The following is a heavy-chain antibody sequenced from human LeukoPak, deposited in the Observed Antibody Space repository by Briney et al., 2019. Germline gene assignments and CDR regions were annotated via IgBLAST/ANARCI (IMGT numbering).Heavy chain of an antibody. J-gene: IGHJ4*02. D-gene: IGHD3-10*01. CDR2: IYYSGST. CDR1: GGSISSGGYY. V-gene: IGHV4-31*03. CDR3: ARDRCYGSGSYDY. Sequence: SETLSLTCTVSGGSISSGGYYWSWIRQHPGKGLEWIGYIYYSGSTYYNPSLKSRVTISVDTSKNQFSLKLSSVTAADTAVYYCARDRCYGSGSYDYWGQGTLVTVSS.